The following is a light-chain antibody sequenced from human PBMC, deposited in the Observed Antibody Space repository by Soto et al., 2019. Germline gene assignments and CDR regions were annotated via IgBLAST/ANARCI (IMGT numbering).Light chain of an antibody. V-gene: IGKV1-39*01. CDR3: QQYYTIPLT. CDR1: QNIRSY. Sequence: DMQMTQSPSFLSASVGDRVTITCRTSQNIRSYLNWYQQKPGTVPKLLISAASTLQSGVPSRFSGSGSGTDFTLTISSLQAEDVAVYYCQQYYTIPLTFGGGTKVEIK. J-gene: IGKJ4*01. CDR2: AAS.